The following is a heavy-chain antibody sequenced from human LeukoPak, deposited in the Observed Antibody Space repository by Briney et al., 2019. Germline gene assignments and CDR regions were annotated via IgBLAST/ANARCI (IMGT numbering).Heavy chain of an antibody. CDR1: GFTFSSYS. CDR2: ISSSSSYI. CDR3: ATGGGYSYGYDEAFDY. J-gene: IGHJ4*02. Sequence: GGSLRLSCAASGFTFSSYSMNWVRQAPGKGLEWVSSISSSSSYIYYADSVKGRFTISRDNAKNSLYLQMNSLRAEDTAVYYCATGGGYSYGYDEAFDYWGQGTLVTVSS. V-gene: IGHV3-21*01. D-gene: IGHD5-18*01.